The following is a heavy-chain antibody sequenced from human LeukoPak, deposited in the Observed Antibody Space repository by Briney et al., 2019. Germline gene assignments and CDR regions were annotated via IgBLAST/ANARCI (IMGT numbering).Heavy chain of an antibody. CDR1: GFTFTXYW. D-gene: IGHD5-18*01. Sequence: GGSLRLSCAASGFTFTXYWMHWVRQAPGKGLVWVSHINSDGSITSYADSVKGRFTISRDNAKNTLYLQMNSLRAEDTAVYYCARDAVDTANAVWGQGTTVTVSS. CDR3: ARDAVDTANAV. V-gene: IGHV3-74*01. J-gene: IGHJ6*02. CDR2: INSDGSIT.